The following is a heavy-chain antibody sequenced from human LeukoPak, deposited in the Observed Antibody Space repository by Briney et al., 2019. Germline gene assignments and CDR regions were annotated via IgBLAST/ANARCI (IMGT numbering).Heavy chain of an antibody. D-gene: IGHD6-13*01. CDR1: GFTLSIYW. V-gene: IGHV3-7*01. J-gene: IGHJ4*02. Sequence: GGSLRLSCAASGFTLSIYWMSWVRQAPGKGLEWVASIKQDGSERFYVDSVKGRFTISRDNAKNSLYLQMNSLRAEDTAVYHCTRDPPRQHDFWGQGTLVTVSS. CDR2: IKQDGSER. CDR3: TRDPPRQHDF.